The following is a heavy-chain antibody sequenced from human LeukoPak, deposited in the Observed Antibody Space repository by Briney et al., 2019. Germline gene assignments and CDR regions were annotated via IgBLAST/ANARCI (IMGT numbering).Heavy chain of an antibody. CDR2: INHSGST. D-gene: IGHD2-15*01. J-gene: IGHJ5*02. Sequence: SETLSLTCTVSGGSISSYYWSWIRQPPGKGLEWIGEINHSGSTNYNPSLKSRVTISVDTSKNQFSLKLSSVTAADTAVYYCASDLGYCSGGSCYTWGQGTLVTVSS. V-gene: IGHV4-34*01. CDR1: GGSISSYY. CDR3: ASDLGYCSGGSCYT.